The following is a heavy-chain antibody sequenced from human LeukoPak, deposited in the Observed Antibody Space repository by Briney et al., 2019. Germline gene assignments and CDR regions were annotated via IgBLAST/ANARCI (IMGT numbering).Heavy chain of an antibody. D-gene: IGHD6-13*01. CDR2: IYYSGST. Sequence: PSETLSLTCTVSGGSISSYYWSWIRQPPGKGLEWIGYIYYSGSTNYNPSLKSRVTISVDTSKNQFSLKLSSVTAADTAVYYCARHWYSSSWYLDYWGQGTLVTVSS. CDR1: GGSISSYY. CDR3: ARHWYSSSWYLDY. V-gene: IGHV4-59*08. J-gene: IGHJ4*02.